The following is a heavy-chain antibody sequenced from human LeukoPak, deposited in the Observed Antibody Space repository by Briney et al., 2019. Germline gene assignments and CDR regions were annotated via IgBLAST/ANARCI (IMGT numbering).Heavy chain of an antibody. CDR1: GYTFTSYY. Sequence: ASVKVSCKASGYTFTSYYMHWVRQAPGQGLEWMGISNPSGGSTSYAQKFQGRVTMTRDTSTSTVYMELSSLRSEDTAVYYCARESGRDSSSWYIAVDRYGMDVWGQGTTVTVSS. V-gene: IGHV1-46*01. D-gene: IGHD6-13*01. CDR3: ARESGRDSSSWYIAVDRYGMDV. J-gene: IGHJ6*02. CDR2: SNPSGGST.